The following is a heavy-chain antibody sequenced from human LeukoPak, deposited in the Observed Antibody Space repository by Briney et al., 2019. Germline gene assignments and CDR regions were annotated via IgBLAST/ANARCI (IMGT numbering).Heavy chain of an antibody. J-gene: IGHJ4*02. CDR3: AKEEEDSSGYYYVAERGYFDY. D-gene: IGHD3-22*01. V-gene: IGHV3-66*01. CDR2: IYSGGST. Sequence: GGSLRLSCAASGFTVSSNYMSWVRQAPGKGLEWVSVIYSGGSTYYADSVKGRFTISRDNSKNTLYLQMNSLRAEDTAVYYCAKEEEDSSGYYYVAERGYFDYWGQGTLVTVSS. CDR1: GFTVSSNY.